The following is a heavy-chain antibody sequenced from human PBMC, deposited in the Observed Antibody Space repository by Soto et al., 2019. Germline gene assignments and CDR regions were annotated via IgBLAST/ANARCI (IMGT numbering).Heavy chain of an antibody. CDR1: GFTFSSYA. CDR2: ISGSGGST. Sequence: GSLRLSCAASGFTFSSYAMSWVRQAPGKGLEWVSAISGSGGSTYYADSVKGRFTISRDNSKNTLYLQMNSLRAEDTAVYYCAKHYYGSGSYYYYYMDVWGKGTTVTVSS. V-gene: IGHV3-23*01. J-gene: IGHJ6*03. CDR3: AKHYYGSGSYYYYYMDV. D-gene: IGHD3-10*01.